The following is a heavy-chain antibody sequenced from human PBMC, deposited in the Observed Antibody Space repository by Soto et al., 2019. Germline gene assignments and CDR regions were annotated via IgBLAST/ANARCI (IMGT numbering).Heavy chain of an antibody. CDR2: MTGDGRTT. V-gene: IGHV3-74*03. Sequence: GGSLRLSCAASGFTFGDYWMHWVRQPPGKGPEWVSRMTGDGRTTQYADSVKGRFTASKDNAKSTLYLQMNSLRAEDTAVYYCATAEVDYWGPGTLVTVSS. J-gene: IGHJ4*02. CDR1: GFTFGDYW. CDR3: ATAEVDY.